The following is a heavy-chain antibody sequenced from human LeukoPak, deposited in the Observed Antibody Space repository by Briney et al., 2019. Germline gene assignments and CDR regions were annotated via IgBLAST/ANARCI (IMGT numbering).Heavy chain of an antibody. Sequence: VGSLTLSCAASGFTLSNPWMNWVRQAPGKGLEWVGRIKNKAGGGSTDYTADYAAPVKGRFTISRDDSKNTLFLQMNSLKTEDAAVYYCTTDRYYFNFSGYSAFDIRGQGTTVTVSS. D-gene: IGHD3-22*01. CDR1: GFTLSNPW. J-gene: IGHJ3*02. CDR2: IKNKAGGGSTDYTA. V-gene: IGHV3-15*01. CDR3: TTDRYYFNFSGYSAFDI.